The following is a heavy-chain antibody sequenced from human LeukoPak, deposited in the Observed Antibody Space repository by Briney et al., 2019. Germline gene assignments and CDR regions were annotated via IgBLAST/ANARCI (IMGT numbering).Heavy chain of an antibody. J-gene: IGHJ4*02. CDR2: IKQDGSDK. CDR3: ARPHIVLSGGYDFFDY. D-gene: IGHD5-12*01. V-gene: IGHV3-7*01. CDR1: GFTFSSYW. Sequence: PGGSLRLSCASSGFTFSSYWMSWVRQAPGKGPEWVANIKQDGSDKSYVDSVKGRFTISRDNAKNSLYLQMNSLRAEDTAVYYCARPHIVLSGGYDFFDYWGQGTLVTVSS.